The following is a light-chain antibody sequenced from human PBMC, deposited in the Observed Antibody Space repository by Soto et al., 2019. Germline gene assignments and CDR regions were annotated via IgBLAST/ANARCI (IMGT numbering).Light chain of an antibody. CDR2: AAS. CDR3: LQDYDFWT. J-gene: IGKJ1*01. CDR1: QAIRND. Sequence: AIQMTQSPSSLSASVGDRVTITCRASQAIRNDLDWYQQKPGKAPKLLIYAASSLQSGVPSRFSGSGSGTDFTLTISSLQPEDVSTYYCLQDYDFWTFGQGTNVEIK. V-gene: IGKV1-6*01.